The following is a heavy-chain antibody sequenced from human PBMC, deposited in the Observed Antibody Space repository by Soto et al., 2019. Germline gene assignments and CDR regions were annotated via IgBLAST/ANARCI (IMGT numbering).Heavy chain of an antibody. CDR1: GGSISSSSYY. CDR2: IYYSGRT. Sequence: PSETLSLTCTVSGGSISSSSYYWGWIRQPPGKGLEWIGTIYYSGRTYYKPSLKSRVTISVDTSKNQFSLKLSSVTAADTAVYYCARLFPGGFDYDSSAYYYYFDYWGLGTLVTVSS. D-gene: IGHD3-22*01. J-gene: IGHJ4*02. CDR3: ARLFPGGFDYDSSAYYYYFDY. V-gene: IGHV4-39*01.